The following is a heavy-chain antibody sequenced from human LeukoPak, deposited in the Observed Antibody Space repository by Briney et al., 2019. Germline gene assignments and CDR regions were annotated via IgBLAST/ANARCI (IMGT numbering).Heavy chain of an antibody. CDR1: GFTFSNAW. V-gene: IGHV3-15*01. CDR3: TTDSGSYYDAFDI. CDR2: IKSKTDGGTT. J-gene: IGHJ3*02. D-gene: IGHD1-26*01. Sequence: GGSLILSCAASGFTFSNAWMSWVRQAPGKGLEWVGRIKSKTDGGTTDYAAPVKGRFTISRDDSKNTLYLQMNSLKTEDTAVYYCTTDSGSYYDAFDIWGQGTMVTVSS.